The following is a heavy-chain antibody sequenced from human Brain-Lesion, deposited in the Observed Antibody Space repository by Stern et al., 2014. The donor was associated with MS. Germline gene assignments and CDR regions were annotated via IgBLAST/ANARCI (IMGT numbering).Heavy chain of an antibody. CDR2: ISYDGSDN. V-gene: IGHV3-30*01. Sequence: VQLVESGGGVVQPGRSPRLSCAASGFTFSYHAMHWVRQAPGKGLEWVAVISYDGSDNYYAGSVKGRFTLSRDNSKNTLYLQMNSLRAEDTAVYYCARGGAVTSSEYYFDYWGQGTLVTVSS. J-gene: IGHJ4*02. CDR3: ARGGAVTSSEYYFDY. D-gene: IGHD4-17*01. CDR1: GFTFSYHA.